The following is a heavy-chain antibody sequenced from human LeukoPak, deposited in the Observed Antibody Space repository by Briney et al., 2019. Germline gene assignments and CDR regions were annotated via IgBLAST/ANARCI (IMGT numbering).Heavy chain of an antibody. Sequence: SETLSLTCTVSGGSISSYYWSWIRQPPGTGLEWIGYIYYSGSTNYNPPLKSRVTISVDTSKNQFSLKLSSVTAADTAVYYCARSYDSSGYFVSPYYFDYWGQGTLVTVSS. CDR3: ARSYDSSGYFVSPYYFDY. CDR1: GGSISSYY. CDR2: IYYSGST. D-gene: IGHD3-22*01. J-gene: IGHJ4*02. V-gene: IGHV4-59*01.